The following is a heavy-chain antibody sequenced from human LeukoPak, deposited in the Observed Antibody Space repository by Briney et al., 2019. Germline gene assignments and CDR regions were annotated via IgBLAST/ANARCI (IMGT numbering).Heavy chain of an antibody. V-gene: IGHV4-59*01. Sequence: SETLSLTCTVSGGSISSYYWSWIRQPPGKGLEWIGYIYYSGSTNYNPSLKSRVTISVDTSKNQFSLKLSSVTAADTAVYYCARDQYGMDVWGQGTTVTVSS. J-gene: IGHJ6*02. CDR1: GGSISSYY. CDR2: IYYSGST. CDR3: ARDQYGMDV.